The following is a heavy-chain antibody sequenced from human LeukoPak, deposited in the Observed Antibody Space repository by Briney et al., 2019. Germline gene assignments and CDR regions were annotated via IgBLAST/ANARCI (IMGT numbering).Heavy chain of an antibody. CDR3: ARTYYSSGIRRDFDY. J-gene: IGHJ4*02. D-gene: IGHD3-10*01. CDR1: GGSISSGTYY. CDR2: IYTSGST. Sequence: SQTRSLTCTVSGGSISSGTYYWNWIRQPAGKGLEWIGRIYTSGSTNYNPSLKSRVTISVDTSKNQFSLKLSSVTAADTAVYYCARTYYSSGIRRDFDYWGQGTLVTVSS. V-gene: IGHV4-61*02.